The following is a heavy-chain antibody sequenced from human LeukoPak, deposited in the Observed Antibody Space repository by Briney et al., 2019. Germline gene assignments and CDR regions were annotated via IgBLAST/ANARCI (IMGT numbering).Heavy chain of an antibody. CDR1: GYTFTGYY. V-gene: IGHV1-2*06. CDR2: INPNSGGT. Sequence: ASVKVSCKASGYTFTGYYMHWVRQAPGQGLEWMGRINPNSGGTNYAQKFQGRVTMTRDTSISTAYMELGRLRSDDTAVYYCARARGYGSSWYVFDYWGQGTLVTVSS. J-gene: IGHJ4*02. D-gene: IGHD6-13*01. CDR3: ARARGYGSSWYVFDY.